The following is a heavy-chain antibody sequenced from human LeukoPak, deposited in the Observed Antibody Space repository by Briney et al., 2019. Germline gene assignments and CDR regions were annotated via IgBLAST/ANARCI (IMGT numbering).Heavy chain of an antibody. J-gene: IGHJ5*02. CDR2: IYYSGST. Sequence: SQTLSLTCTVSGGSISSGGCYWSWIRQHPGKGLEWIGYIYYSGSTYYNPSLKSRVTISVDTSKNQFSLKLSSVTAADTAVYYCARGSSTSWGRFDPWGQGTLVTVSS. CDR3: ARGSSTSWGRFDP. D-gene: IGHD2-2*01. V-gene: IGHV4-31*03. CDR1: GGSISSGGCY.